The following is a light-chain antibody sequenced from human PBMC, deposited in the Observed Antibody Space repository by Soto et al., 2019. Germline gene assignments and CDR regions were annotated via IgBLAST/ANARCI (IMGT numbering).Light chain of an antibody. CDR2: GNS. CDR3: QSYDSSLSGSVV. Sequence: QSVLTPPPSVSGAPGQRVTISCTGSSSNIGAGYDVHWYQQLPGTAPKLLIYGNSNRPSGVPDRFSGSKSGTSASLAITGLQAEDEADYYCQSYDSSLSGSVVFGGGTKLPVL. J-gene: IGLJ2*01. CDR1: SSNIGAGYD. V-gene: IGLV1-40*01.